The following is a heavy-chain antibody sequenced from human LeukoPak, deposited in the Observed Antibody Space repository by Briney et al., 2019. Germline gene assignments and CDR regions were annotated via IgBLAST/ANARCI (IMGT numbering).Heavy chain of an antibody. V-gene: IGHV5-51*01. CDR2: IYPGDSDT. J-gene: IGHJ3*01. D-gene: IGHD3-10*01. CDR3: ARHGSSGTYSHGFDL. Sequence: GESLKISCRGSGYSFTNLWIGWVRQRPGRGLEWMGIIYPGDSDTRYGPSFQGQVTISVDKSISTAYLQWSSLKASDTAMYFCARHGSSGTYSHGFDLWGQGTKVTVSS. CDR1: GYSFTNLW.